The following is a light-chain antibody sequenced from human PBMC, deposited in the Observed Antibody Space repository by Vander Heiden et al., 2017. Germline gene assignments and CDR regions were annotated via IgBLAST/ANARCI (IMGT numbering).Light chain of an antibody. J-gene: IGKJ4*01. V-gene: IGKV1-39*01. Sequence: IQMTQSPSSMSASVGDRVTITCRASQSISSFLNWYQQKPGKAPKLLIYAAFSLQSGVPSRFSGSGSGTDFTLTISSLQPEDFGTYYCQQSYSTPLTFGGGTKVEIK. CDR3: QQSYSTPLT. CDR2: AAF. CDR1: QSISSF.